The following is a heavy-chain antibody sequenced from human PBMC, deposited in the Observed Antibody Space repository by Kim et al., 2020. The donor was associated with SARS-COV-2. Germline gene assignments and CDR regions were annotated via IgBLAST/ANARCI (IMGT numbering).Heavy chain of an antibody. J-gene: IGHJ6*02. CDR1: GFTFDDYA. CDR3: AKDIHLGVVVPAATYYYYYYGMDV. CDR2: ISGDGGST. Sequence: GGSLRLSCAASGFTFDDYAMHWVRQAPGKGLEWVSLISGDGGSTYYADSVKGRFTISRDNSKNSLYLQMNSLRTEDTALYYCAKDIHLGVVVPAATYYYYYYGMDVWGQGTTVTVSS. D-gene: IGHD2-2*01. V-gene: IGHV3-43*02.